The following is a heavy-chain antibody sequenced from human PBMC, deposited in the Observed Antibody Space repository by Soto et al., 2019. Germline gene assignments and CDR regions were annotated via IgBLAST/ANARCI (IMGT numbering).Heavy chain of an antibody. CDR2: INLNSGGT. J-gene: IGHJ4*02. Sequence: QVQLVQSGAEVKKPGASVKVSCKASGYTFTGYYMHWVRQAPGQGLEWMGWINLNSGGTNYAQKFQGWVTMTRDTSISTAYMELSRLRSDDTAVYYCARQLSPYADFDFWGPGTVVTASS. D-gene: IGHD2-2*01. CDR1: GYTFTGYY. V-gene: IGHV1-2*04. CDR3: ARQLSPYADFDF.